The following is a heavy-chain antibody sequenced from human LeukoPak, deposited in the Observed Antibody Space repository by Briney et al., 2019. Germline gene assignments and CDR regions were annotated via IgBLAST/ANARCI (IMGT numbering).Heavy chain of an antibody. Sequence: ASVKVSCKPSGYIFTGYYMHWVRQAPGQGVGWLEWINPNSAATNYAQIFQDRVTMTRDTSTSTAYMELSSLRSDDTAVYYCARRLVDSNDGYDVWGQGTVVTVSS. V-gene: IGHV1-2*02. J-gene: IGHJ3*01. D-gene: IGHD5-24*01. CDR1: GYIFTGYY. CDR3: ARRLVDSNDGYDV. CDR2: INPNSAAT.